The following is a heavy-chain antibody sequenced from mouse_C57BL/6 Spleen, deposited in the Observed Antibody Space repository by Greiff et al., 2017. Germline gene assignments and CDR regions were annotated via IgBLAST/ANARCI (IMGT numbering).Heavy chain of an antibody. Sequence: EVNLVESGGGLVKPGGSLKLSCAASGFTFSSYAMSWVRQTPEKRLEWVATISDGGSYTYYPDNVKGRFTISRDNAKNNLYLQMSHLKSEDTAMYYCARDLSFYAMDYWGQGTSVTVSS. CDR1: GFTFSSYA. V-gene: IGHV5-4*01. CDR3: ARDLSFYAMDY. CDR2: ISDGGSYT. J-gene: IGHJ4*01.